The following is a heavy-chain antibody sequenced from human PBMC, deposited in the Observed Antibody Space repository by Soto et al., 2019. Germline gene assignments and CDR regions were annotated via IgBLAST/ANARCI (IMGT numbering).Heavy chain of an antibody. V-gene: IGHV1-18*04. J-gene: IGHJ4*02. D-gene: IGHD6-6*01. CDR1: GYTFTSYG. CDR2: ISAYSGST. CDR3: ARAGYSTSSGGLTY. Sequence: QVQLVQSGAEVKKPGASVKVSCKASGYTFTSYGITWVRQAPGQGLEWMGWISAYSGSTNYAQNLQGRVTMTTDTSTSTAYMELRSLRSDDTAVYYCARAGYSTSSGGLTYWGQGTLVTVSS.